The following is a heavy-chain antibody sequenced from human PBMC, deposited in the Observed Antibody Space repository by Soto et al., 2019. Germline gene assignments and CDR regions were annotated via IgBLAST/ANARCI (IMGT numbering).Heavy chain of an antibody. CDR2: IKSKSAGGTT. CDR3: ARGHRSSGKIFDS. V-gene: IGHV3-15*01. CDR1: GFTFSNAW. D-gene: IGHD3-22*01. Sequence: EVQLVESGGGLVKPGGSVRLSCAASGFTFSNAWMSWVRQAPGKGLEWVGRIKSKSAGGTTEYDAPVKARFTISRDDSKNTLYLQMTSVKIEDTAVYYCARGHRSSGKIFDSWGQGTLVTVSS. J-gene: IGHJ4*02.